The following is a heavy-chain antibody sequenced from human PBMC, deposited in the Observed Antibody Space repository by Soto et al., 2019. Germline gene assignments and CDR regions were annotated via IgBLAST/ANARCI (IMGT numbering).Heavy chain of an antibody. CDR3: TRDKGLHLGEAYDAFDI. CDR2: IRSKAYGGTT. V-gene: IGHV3-49*03. D-gene: IGHD3-16*01. CDR1: GFTFGDYA. J-gene: IGHJ3*02. Sequence: PGGSLRLSCTASGFTFGDYAMSWFRQAPGKGLEWVGFIRSKAYGGTTEYAASVKGRFTISRDDSKSIAYLQMNSLKTEDTAVYYCTRDKGLHLGEAYDAFDIWGQGTMVTVSS.